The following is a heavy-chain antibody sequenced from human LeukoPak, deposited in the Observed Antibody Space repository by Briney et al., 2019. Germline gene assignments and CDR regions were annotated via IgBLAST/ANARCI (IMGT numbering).Heavy chain of an antibody. D-gene: IGHD3-3*01. CDR1: GFTFSSYW. CDR2: IKQDGSEK. V-gene: IGHV3-7*01. CDR3: ASGYDFWSGYSGWFDP. Sequence: GGPLRLSCAASGFTFSSYWMSWVRQAPGKGLEWVANIKQDGSEKYYVDSVKGRFTISRDNAKNSLYLQMNSLRAEDTAVYYCASGYDFWSGYSGWFDPWGQGTLVTVSS. J-gene: IGHJ5*02.